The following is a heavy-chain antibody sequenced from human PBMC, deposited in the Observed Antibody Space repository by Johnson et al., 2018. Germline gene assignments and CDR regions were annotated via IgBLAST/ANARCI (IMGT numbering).Heavy chain of an antibody. V-gene: IGHV1-69*01. Sequence: QVQLVESGAEVKKPGSSVKVSCKASGGTFSSYAISWVRQAPGQGLEWMGGIIPIFGTANYAQKFQGRVTITADESTSTAYMERSSLRSEDTAVYYCARGAREVTFGGVIAIDAFDIWGQGTMVTVSS. J-gene: IGHJ3*02. CDR2: IIPIFGTA. CDR3: ARGAREVTFGGVIAIDAFDI. D-gene: IGHD3-16*02. CDR1: GGTFSSYA.